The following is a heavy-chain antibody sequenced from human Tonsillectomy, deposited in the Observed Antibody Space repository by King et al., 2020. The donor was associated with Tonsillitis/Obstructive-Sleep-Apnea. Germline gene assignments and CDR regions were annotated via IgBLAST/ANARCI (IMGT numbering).Heavy chain of an antibody. V-gene: IGHV4-34*01. D-gene: IGHD3-3*01. Sequence: VQLQQWGAGLLKPSETLSLTSAVYGGSFSDYYWSWIRQPPGKGLEWSGEINHSGSPNYSPSLKSRVTISLDTSKNQFSLKLSSVTAADTAVYYCLGGDNYYYLDVWGKGTTVTVSS. CDR1: GGSFSDYY. CDR3: LGGDNYYYLDV. CDR2: INHSGSP. J-gene: IGHJ6*03.